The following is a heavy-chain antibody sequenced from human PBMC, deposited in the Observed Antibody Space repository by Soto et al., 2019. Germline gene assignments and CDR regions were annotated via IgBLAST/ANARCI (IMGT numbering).Heavy chain of an antibody. Sequence: SETLSLTCAVSGGSISSGGYSWSWIRQPPGKGLEWIGYIYHSGSTYYNPSLKSRVTISVDRSKNQFSLKLSSVTAADTAVYYCARNPYYYGNPPLYFDYWGQGTLVTVSS. D-gene: IGHD3-10*01. V-gene: IGHV4-30-2*01. CDR1: GGSISSGGYS. J-gene: IGHJ4*02. CDR2: IYHSGST. CDR3: ARNPYYYGNPPLYFDY.